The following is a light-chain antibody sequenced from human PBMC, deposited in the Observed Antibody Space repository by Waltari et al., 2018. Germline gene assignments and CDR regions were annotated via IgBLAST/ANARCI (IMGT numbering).Light chain of an antibody. V-gene: IGLV2-23*02. CDR1: SSNVESYNL. Sequence: QSALTQPASVSGSPGQSITISCTGTSSNVESYNLVSWYQHHPGKAPKLLIYEVSKLPAGISNRFSGSTSGNTASLTISGLQAEDESDYYCCSFAGGNNFEVIFGGGTRLTVL. CDR2: EVS. J-gene: IGLJ2*01. CDR3: CSFAGGNNFEVI.